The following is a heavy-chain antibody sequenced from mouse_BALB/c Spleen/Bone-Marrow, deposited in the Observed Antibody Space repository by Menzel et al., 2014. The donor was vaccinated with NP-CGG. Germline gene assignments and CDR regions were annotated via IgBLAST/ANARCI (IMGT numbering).Heavy chain of an antibody. Sequence: EVQRVESGGGLVQPGGSLKLSCATSGFDFSRYWMRWVRQAPGKGLEWIGEINPDSSTINYTPSLKDKFIISRDNAKNTLYLQMSKVRSEDTALYYCARLNYYGNLFFWGAGTTVTVSS. CDR1: GFDFSRYW. J-gene: IGHJ1*01. CDR3: ARLNYYGNLFF. CDR2: INPDSSTI. D-gene: IGHD1-1*01. V-gene: IGHV4-1*02.